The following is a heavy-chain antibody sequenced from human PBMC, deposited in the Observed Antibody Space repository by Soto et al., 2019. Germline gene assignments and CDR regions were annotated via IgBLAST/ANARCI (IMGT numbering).Heavy chain of an antibody. V-gene: IGHV3-74*01. Sequence: EVQLVESGGGLVQPGGSLRLSCAASGFTFSSYWMHWVRQAPGKGLVWVSRINSDGSSTSYEDTVKGRFTISRDNAKNTLDLQMNRLRAEDTDVYYCARPQAAAGAPWVVTASDYWGQGTLVTVSS. J-gene: IGHJ4*02. CDR1: GFTFSSYW. CDR2: INSDGSST. CDR3: ARPQAAAGAPWVVTASDY. D-gene: IGHD6-13*01.